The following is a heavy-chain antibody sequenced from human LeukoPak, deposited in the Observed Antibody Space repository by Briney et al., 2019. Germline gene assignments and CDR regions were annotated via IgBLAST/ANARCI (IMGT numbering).Heavy chain of an antibody. D-gene: IGHD5-18*01. CDR3: AKDRASYGFYYYYGMDV. J-gene: IGHJ6*02. CDR1: GFTFSDYY. V-gene: IGHV3-11*04. CDR2: ISSSGSTI. Sequence: GGSLRLSCAASGFTFSDYYMSWIRQAPGKGLEWVSYISSSGSTIYYADSVKGRFTISRDNAKNSLYLQMNSLRAEDTAVYYCAKDRASYGFYYYYGMDVWGQGTTVTVSS.